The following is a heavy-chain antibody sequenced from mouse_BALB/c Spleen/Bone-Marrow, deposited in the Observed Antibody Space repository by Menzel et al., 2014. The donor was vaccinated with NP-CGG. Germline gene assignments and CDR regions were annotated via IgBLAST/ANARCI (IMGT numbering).Heavy chain of an antibody. Sequence: VQLQQSGPGLVAPSQSLSITCTVSGLSLTSYGVHWVRQPPGKGLEWLGVIWAGGSTNYNSALMSRLSISKDNSKSQVFLKMNSLQTDDTAMYYCVREDGHLHYYSMDYWGQGTSVTVSS. V-gene: IGHV2-9*02. J-gene: IGHJ4*01. CDR1: GLSLTSYG. D-gene: IGHD2-3*01. CDR3: VREDGHLHYYSMDY. CDR2: IWAGGST.